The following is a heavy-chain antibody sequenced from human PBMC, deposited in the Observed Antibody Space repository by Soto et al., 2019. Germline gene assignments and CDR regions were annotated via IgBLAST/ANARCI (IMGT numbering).Heavy chain of an antibody. J-gene: IGHJ5*02. CDR2: IVVGSINT. CDR3: AAVVNCSGGSCYPP. V-gene: IGHV1-58*02. CDR1: GFTFSKSA. Sequence: ASVKVSCKASGFTFSKSAMQWVRQARGQGLEWMGWIVVGSINTNYAQKFQERVTFTRDMSTRTVYMELNSLRFEDTAVYYFAAVVNCSGGSCYPPWGQGTPVTVSS. D-gene: IGHD2-15*01.